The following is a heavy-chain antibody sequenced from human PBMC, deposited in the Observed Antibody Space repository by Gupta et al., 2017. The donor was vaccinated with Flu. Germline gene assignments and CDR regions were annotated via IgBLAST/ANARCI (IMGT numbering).Heavy chain of an antibody. Sequence: QVQLVQSGAEVKKPGASVKVSCKASGYTFTSYAMHWVRQAPGQRLEWMGWINAGNGNTKYSQKFQGRVTITRDTSASTAYMELSSLRSEDTAVYYCARVGGRSTWYNWFDPWGQGTLVTVSS. CDR1: GYTFTSYA. J-gene: IGHJ5*02. CDR2: INAGNGNT. CDR3: ARVGGRSTWYNWFDP. D-gene: IGHD2/OR15-2a*01. V-gene: IGHV1-3*01.